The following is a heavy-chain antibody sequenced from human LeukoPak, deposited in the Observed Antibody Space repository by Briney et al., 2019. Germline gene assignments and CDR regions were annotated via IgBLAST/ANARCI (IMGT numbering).Heavy chain of an antibody. CDR2: IIGSGSEM. V-gene: IGHV3-21*06. CDR1: GFTLSSDS. D-gene: IGHD1-26*01. J-gene: IGHJ3*01. Sequence: PGGSLRLSCGVSGFTLSSDSMNCVRQAPGKGLEWVASIIGSGSEMFYADSLKGRFTISIDNSENSLYLQMNSLRVEDTAVYYCAKVQSEIGGAMFFAFDVWGQGTIVSVSS. CDR3: AKVQSEIGGAMFFAFDV.